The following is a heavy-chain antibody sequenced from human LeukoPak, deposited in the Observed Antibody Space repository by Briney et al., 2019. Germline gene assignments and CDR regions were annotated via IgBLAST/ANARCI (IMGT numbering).Heavy chain of an antibody. CDR1: GFTFNTHN. Sequence: GGSLRLSCAGSGFTFNTHNMNWVRQAPGKGLEWVSSISSSSSYIYYADSVKGRFTISRDNAKNSLYLQMNSLRAEDTAVYYCARLYDGSAYHADHFDYWGQGTLVIVSS. D-gene: IGHD3-22*01. J-gene: IGHJ4*02. CDR3: ARLYDGSAYHADHFDY. CDR2: ISSSSSYI. V-gene: IGHV3-21*01.